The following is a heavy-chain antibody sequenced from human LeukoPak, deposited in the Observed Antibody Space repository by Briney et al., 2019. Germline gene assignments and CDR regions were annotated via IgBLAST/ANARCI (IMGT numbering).Heavy chain of an antibody. CDR2: ISYDGSTK. CDR1: GFTFSSYP. V-gene: IGHV3-30*14. Sequence: GRSLRLSCAASGFTFSSYPMHWVRQAPGKGLEWVSVISYDGSTKYYADSVKGRFTISRDNSKNTVYLQMNSLRAEDTAVYYCARYYYDSSGYPYYFDYWGQGTLVTVSS. CDR3: ARYYYDSSGYPYYFDY. D-gene: IGHD3-22*01. J-gene: IGHJ4*02.